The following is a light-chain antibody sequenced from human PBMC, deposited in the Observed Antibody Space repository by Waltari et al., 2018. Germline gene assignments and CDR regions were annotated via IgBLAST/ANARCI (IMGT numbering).Light chain of an antibody. Sequence: AIRITQSPSSLSASTGDRVTITCRASQSISSYLAWYQQKPGKAPKVLIYAASTLQSGVPSRFSGSGSGTDFTLTISCLQSEDFATYYCQQYNSDDWTFGQGTKVEI. J-gene: IGKJ1*01. CDR2: AAS. CDR3: QQYNSDDWT. V-gene: IGKV1-8*01. CDR1: QSISSY.